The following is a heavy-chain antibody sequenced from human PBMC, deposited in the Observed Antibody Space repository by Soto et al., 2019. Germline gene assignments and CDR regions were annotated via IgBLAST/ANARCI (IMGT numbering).Heavy chain of an antibody. CDR1: GFTFSSDS. V-gene: IGHV3-21*01. Sequence: GGSLRLSCAASGFTFSSDSMNWVRQAPGKGLEWVSSISSSSYIYYADSVKGRFTISRDNAKNSLYLQMNSLRAEDTAVYYCARDPGYSGYARDYWGQGTLVTVSS. CDR3: ARDPGYSGYARDY. J-gene: IGHJ4*02. D-gene: IGHD5-12*01. CDR2: ISSSSYI.